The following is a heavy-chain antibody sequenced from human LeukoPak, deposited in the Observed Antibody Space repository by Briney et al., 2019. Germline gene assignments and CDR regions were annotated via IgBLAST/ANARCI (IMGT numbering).Heavy chain of an antibody. CDR2: IRSKANSYAT. CDR1: GFTFSGSA. CDR3: TRHSKADYGVYPHFDY. D-gene: IGHD4-17*01. J-gene: IGHJ4*02. V-gene: IGHV3-73*01. Sequence: TGGSLRLSCAASGFTFSGSAMHWVRQASGKGLEWVGRIRSKANSYATAYAASVKGRFTISRDDSKNTAYLQMNSLKTEDTAVYYCTRHSKADYGVYPHFDYWGQGTLVTVSS.